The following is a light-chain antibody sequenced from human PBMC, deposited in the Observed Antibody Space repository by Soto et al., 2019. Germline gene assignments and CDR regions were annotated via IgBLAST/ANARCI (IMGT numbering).Light chain of an antibody. CDR3: MQSLQTPRT. J-gene: IGKJ2*01. V-gene: IGKV2-28*01. Sequence: EIVMTQSPLSLTATPGEPTSISCRSSQSLLHSNGYNYLDWYLQKPGQSPQVLIYLASNRAFGVPDRFSGSGSGTDFTLRISRVEAEDVGVYYCMQSLQTPRTFGRGTKLEIK. CDR2: LAS. CDR1: QSLLHSNGYNY.